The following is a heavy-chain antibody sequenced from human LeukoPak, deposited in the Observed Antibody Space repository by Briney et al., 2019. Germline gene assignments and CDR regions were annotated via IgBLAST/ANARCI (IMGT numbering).Heavy chain of an antibody. CDR3: AKIGVSGQWYCDL. CDR1: ESTFSSFP. D-gene: IGHD5/OR15-5a*01. Sequence: GGSLSLSCTASESTFSSFPMSWVRQAPGRGLEWISSISSSGSLIYCADSLKGRFTVSRDNAKNSLYVQMNSLRAEDTALYYCAKIGVSGQWYCDLWGRGTLVTVS. J-gene: IGHJ2*01. CDR2: ISSSGSLI. V-gene: IGHV3-21*01.